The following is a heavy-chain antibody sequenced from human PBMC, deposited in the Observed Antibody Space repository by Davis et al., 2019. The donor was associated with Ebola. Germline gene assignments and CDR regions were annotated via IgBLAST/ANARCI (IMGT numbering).Heavy chain of an antibody. V-gene: IGHV5-51*01. CDR1: GYSFTTYW. J-gene: IGHJ6*02. CDR3: ARQVVVVPAAINLLGDYYGMDV. CDR2: IYPEDFDT. Sequence: GGSLRLSCKATGYSFTTYWIGWVRQMPGKGLEWMGIIYPEDFDTRYNPAFQGQVTISADESSSTVYLQWSSLKASDTAMYYCARQVVVVPAAINLLGDYYGMDVWGQGTTVTVSS. D-gene: IGHD2-2*01.